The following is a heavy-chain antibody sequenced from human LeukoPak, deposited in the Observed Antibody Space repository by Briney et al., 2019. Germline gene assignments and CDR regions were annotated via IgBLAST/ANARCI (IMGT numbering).Heavy chain of an antibody. CDR3: ATETDDY. CDR2: IYSGGGT. J-gene: IGHJ4*02. D-gene: IGHD2-21*02. CDR1: GFTLSSYY. V-gene: IGHV3-66*01. Sequence: PGGSLRLSCAASGFTLSSYYMSWLRQAPGKGLEWVSVIYSGGGTYYADSVKGRFTISRDNSKNTVYLQMNSLRAEDTAVYYWATETDDYWGQGTLVTVSS.